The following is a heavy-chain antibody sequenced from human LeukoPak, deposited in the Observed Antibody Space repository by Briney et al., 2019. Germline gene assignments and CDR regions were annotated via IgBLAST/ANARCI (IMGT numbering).Heavy chain of an antibody. CDR2: ISSNEYDT. D-gene: IGHD7-27*01. J-gene: IGHJ4*02. V-gene: IGHV3-64*04. CDR3: ARIAWGNYFDF. Sequence: GGSLRLSCSASGFTFGAYFMHWVRQAPGKGLQYVSSISSNEYDTYYADSVKGRFTISRDNSKNSLYLQMNSLRAEDTAVYYCARIAWGNYFDFWGQGTLVTVSS. CDR1: GFTFGAYF.